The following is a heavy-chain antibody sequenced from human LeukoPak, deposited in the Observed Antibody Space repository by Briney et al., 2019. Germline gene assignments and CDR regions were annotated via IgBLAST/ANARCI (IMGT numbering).Heavy chain of an antibody. CDR1: GFTFNSYS. D-gene: IGHD3-3*01. J-gene: IGHJ4*02. CDR2: ISSSSSYI. CDR3: ARDLTIFRGY. Sequence: PGGSLRLSCAASGFTFNSYSMNWVRQAPGKGLEWVSSISSSSSYIYCADSVKGRFTISRDNAKNSLYLQMNSLRAEDTAVYYCARDLTIFRGYWGQGTLVTVSS. V-gene: IGHV3-21*01.